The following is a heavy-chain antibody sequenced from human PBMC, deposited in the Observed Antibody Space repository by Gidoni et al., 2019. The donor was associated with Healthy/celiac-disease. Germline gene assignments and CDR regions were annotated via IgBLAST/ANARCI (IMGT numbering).Heavy chain of an antibody. Sequence: QVQLPESGPGLVKPSETLSLTCTVSGGSISSYYWSWIRQPPGKGLEWIGYIYYSGSTNYNHSLKSRVTISVDTSKNKFSLKLSSVTAADTAVYYWARHKGDPFDPWGQGTLVTVSS. CDR2: IYYSGST. CDR1: GGSISSYY. CDR3: ARHKGDPFDP. V-gene: IGHV4-59*08. J-gene: IGHJ5*02. D-gene: IGHD3-16*01.